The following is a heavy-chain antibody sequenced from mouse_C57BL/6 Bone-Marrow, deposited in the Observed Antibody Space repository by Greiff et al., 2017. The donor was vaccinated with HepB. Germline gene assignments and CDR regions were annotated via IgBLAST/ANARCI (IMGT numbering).Heavy chain of an antibody. D-gene: IGHD2-4*01. J-gene: IGHJ4*01. CDR1: GFSLTSYG. CDR3: AKQGDYDDGDLFYAMDD. V-gene: IGHV2-9*01. Sequence: QVQLQQSGPGLVAPSQSLSITCTVSGFSLTSYGVDWVRQPPGKGLEWLGVIWGGGSTNYNSALMSRLSISKDNSKSQVFLKMNSLQTDDTAMYYCAKQGDYDDGDLFYAMDDWGQGTSVTVSS. CDR2: IWGGGST.